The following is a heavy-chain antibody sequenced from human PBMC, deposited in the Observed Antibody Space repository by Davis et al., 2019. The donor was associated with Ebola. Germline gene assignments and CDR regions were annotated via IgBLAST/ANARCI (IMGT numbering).Heavy chain of an antibody. Sequence: SETLSLTCTVSGGSISSYYWSWVRQPPGKGLEWIGEIYHSGSTNYNPSLKSRVTISVDTSKNQFSLKLSSVTAADTAVYYCAKWPALGYCSSTSCYRWFDPWGQGTLVTVSS. D-gene: IGHD2-2*02. CDR2: IYHSGST. CDR3: AKWPALGYCSSTSCYRWFDP. CDR1: GGSISSYY. V-gene: IGHV4-34*01. J-gene: IGHJ5*02.